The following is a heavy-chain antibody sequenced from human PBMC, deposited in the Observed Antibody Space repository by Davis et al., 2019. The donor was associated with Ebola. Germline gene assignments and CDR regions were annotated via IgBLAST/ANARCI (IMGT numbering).Heavy chain of an antibody. CDR3: VRDGCPGGSCYCGDY. Sequence: PSETLSLTCTVSGGSISSHYWSWTRQPAGKGLEWLGRIYTSGRTNYNPSLKSRVTMSVATSKNQFSLRLSSVTAADTAVYYCVRDGCPGGSCYCGDYWGQGTLVTVSS. J-gene: IGHJ4*02. CDR1: GGSISSHY. CDR2: IYTSGRT. V-gene: IGHV4-4*07. D-gene: IGHD2-15*01.